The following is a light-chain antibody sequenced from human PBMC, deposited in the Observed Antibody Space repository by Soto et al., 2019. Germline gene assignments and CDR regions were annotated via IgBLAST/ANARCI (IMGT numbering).Light chain of an antibody. CDR3: QQLNTYPVT. V-gene: IGKV1-9*01. CDR2: ASS. Sequence: IQLTQSPSSLSASVGDSVTITCRASQGVSRYLSWYQQKPGRAPILLLSASSTLQSGVPARFSGSGSGTDFTLSITSLQPEDFATDYCQQLNTYPVTFGGGTKVEIK. CDR1: QGVSRY. J-gene: IGKJ4*01.